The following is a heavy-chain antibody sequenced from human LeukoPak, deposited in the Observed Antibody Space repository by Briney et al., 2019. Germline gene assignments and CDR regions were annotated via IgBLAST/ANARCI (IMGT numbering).Heavy chain of an antibody. CDR1: GFTFSSYE. V-gene: IGHV3-48*03. CDR3: ASVFSYYYDSSRFDY. CDR2: ISSSGSTI. D-gene: IGHD3-22*01. J-gene: IGHJ4*02. Sequence: GGSLRLSCAASGFTFSSYEMNWVRQAPGKGLEWVSYISSSGSTIYYADSVKGRFTISRDNAKNSLYLQMNSLRAEDTAVYYCASVFSYYYDSSRFDYWGPGTLVTVSS.